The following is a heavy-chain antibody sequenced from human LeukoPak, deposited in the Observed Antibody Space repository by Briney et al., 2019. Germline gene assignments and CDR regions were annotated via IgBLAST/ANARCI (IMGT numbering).Heavy chain of an antibody. CDR3: ARDPNGDYFDDAFDI. CDR1: GGTFSSYA. V-gene: IGHV1-69*01. J-gene: IGHJ3*02. CDR2: IIPIFGTA. D-gene: IGHD4-17*01. Sequence: SVKVSCKASGGTFSSYATSWVRQAPGQGLEWMGGIIPIFGTANYAQKFQGRVTITADESTSTAYMELSSLRSEDTAVYYCARDPNGDYFDDAFDIWGQGTMVTVSS.